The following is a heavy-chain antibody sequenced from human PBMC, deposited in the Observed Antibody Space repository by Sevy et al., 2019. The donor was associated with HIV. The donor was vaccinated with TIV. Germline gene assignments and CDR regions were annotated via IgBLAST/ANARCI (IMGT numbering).Heavy chain of an antibody. D-gene: IGHD3-22*01. V-gene: IGHV4-34*01. CDR2: INHSGRT. Sequence: SETLSLTCAVYGGSFSGYYWSWIRQPPGKGLEWIGEINHSGRTNYNPSLKSRVTISVDTSKNQFSLKLSSVTAADTAGYYCARGTGDSSGYYYFDYWGQGTLVTVSS. J-gene: IGHJ4*02. CDR1: GGSFSGYY. CDR3: ARGTGDSSGYYYFDY.